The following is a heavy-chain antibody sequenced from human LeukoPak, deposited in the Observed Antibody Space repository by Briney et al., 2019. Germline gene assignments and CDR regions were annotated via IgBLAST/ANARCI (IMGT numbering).Heavy chain of an antibody. Sequence: GGSLRLSCAASGFTFDDYAMHWVRQAPGKGLEWVSGISWNSGSIGYADSVKGRFTISRDNAKNSLYLQMNSLRAEDMALYYCAKDIGRGSGWNNPAREYYFDYWGQGTLVTVSS. CDR3: AKDIGRGSGWNNPAREYYFDY. J-gene: IGHJ4*02. CDR2: ISWNSGSI. V-gene: IGHV3-9*03. CDR1: GFTFDDYA. D-gene: IGHD6-19*01.